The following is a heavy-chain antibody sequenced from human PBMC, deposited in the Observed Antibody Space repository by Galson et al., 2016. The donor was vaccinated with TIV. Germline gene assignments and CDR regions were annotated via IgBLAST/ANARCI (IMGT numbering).Heavy chain of an antibody. J-gene: IGHJ6*03. D-gene: IGHD4-11*01. CDR1: GYSFTDYY. V-gene: IGHV1-2*02. Sequence: SVKVSCKATGYSFTDYYIHWVRQAPGQGLEWMGWINPNTGGTLYAQNFHGKVTMARDTSISTAFMDLTGLRSDDTAVYYCARERVEMTTVEYFNYYIDVWGKGTTVTVSS. CDR3: ARERVEMTTVEYFNYYIDV. CDR2: INPNTGGT.